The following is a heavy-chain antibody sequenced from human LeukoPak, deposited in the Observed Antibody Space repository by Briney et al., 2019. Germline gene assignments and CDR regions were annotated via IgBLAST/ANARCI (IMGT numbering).Heavy chain of an antibody. J-gene: IGHJ4*02. CDR2: ISGSGGST. D-gene: IGHD3-10*01. Sequence: GGSLRLSCAASGFTFSSYALSWVRQAPGKGLEWVSAISGSGGSTYYADSVKGRFTISRDNSKNTLYLQMNSLRAEVTAVYYCAKDIFHYGSGSYYQPFDYWGQGTLVTVSS. V-gene: IGHV3-23*01. CDR1: GFTFSSYA. CDR3: AKDIFHYGSGSYYQPFDY.